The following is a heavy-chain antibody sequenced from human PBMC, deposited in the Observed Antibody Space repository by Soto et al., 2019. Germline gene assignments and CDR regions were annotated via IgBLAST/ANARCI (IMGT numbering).Heavy chain of an antibody. Sequence: SEALSVNCTVSGCSVSSGSYYWSWIRQPPGKGLEWIGYIYYSGTTNYNPSLKSRVTISMNTSKNQFSLNLSSVTAADTAVYYCARARCSSTSCYTGYYYGMDVWGQGTTVTVSS. J-gene: IGHJ6*02. CDR2: IYYSGTT. CDR1: GCSVSSGSYY. CDR3: ARARCSSTSCYTGYYYGMDV. D-gene: IGHD2-2*02. V-gene: IGHV4-61*01.